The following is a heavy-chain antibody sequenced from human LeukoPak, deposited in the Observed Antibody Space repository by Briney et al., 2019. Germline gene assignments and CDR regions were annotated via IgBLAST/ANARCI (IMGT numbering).Heavy chain of an antibody. Sequence: PSETLSLTCAVYGGSFSGYYWSWIRQPPGKGLEWIGEINHSGSTNYNPSLKSRVTILVDTSKNQFSLKLSSVTAADTAVYYCARVAATVTELYYFDYWGQGTLVTVSS. V-gene: IGHV4-34*01. CDR3: ARVAATVTELYYFDY. D-gene: IGHD4-17*01. J-gene: IGHJ4*02. CDR1: GGSFSGYY. CDR2: INHSGST.